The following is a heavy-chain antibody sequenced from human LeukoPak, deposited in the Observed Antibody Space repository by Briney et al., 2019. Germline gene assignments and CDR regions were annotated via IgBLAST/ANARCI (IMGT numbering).Heavy chain of an antibody. CDR1: GGSFSGYY. Sequence: SETLSLTCTVYGGSFSGYYWSWIRQPPGKGLEWIGEINHSGSTNYNPSLTSRVTISVDTSKNQFSLKLSSVTAADTAVYYCASRGFYSSGWYGGFDYWGQGTLVTVSS. CDR3: ASRGFYSSGWYGGFDY. CDR2: INHSGST. J-gene: IGHJ4*02. V-gene: IGHV4-34*01. D-gene: IGHD6-19*01.